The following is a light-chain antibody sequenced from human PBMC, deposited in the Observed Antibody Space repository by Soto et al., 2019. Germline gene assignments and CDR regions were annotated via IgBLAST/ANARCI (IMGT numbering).Light chain of an antibody. CDR1: SSNIGVGYD. V-gene: IGLV1-40*01. Sequence: QLVLTQPPSVSGAPGQRVTISCTGSSSNIGVGYDVHWYQHLPGTAPKLLIYGNYNRPSGVPDRFSGSKSGTSASLAITGLQAEDEADYYCQSYDSSLSAYVFGPGTKVTVL. CDR2: GNY. J-gene: IGLJ1*01. CDR3: QSYDSSLSAYV.